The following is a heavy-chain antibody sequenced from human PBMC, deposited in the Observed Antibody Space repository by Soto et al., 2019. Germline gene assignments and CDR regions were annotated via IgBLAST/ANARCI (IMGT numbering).Heavy chain of an antibody. CDR1: GYSFTDYH. V-gene: IGHV1-2*04. J-gene: IGHJ6*02. Sequence: ASVKVSCKASGYSFTDYHIHWVRQAPGQGLEWLGRINPKSGGTSTAQKFQGWVTMTRDRSISTVYMELTRLRSDDTAVYFCARGHSTDCSNGVCSLFYNHEMDVWRQGTTVTVSS. CDR2: INPKSGGT. CDR3: ARGHSTDCSNGVCSLFYNHEMDV. D-gene: IGHD2-8*01.